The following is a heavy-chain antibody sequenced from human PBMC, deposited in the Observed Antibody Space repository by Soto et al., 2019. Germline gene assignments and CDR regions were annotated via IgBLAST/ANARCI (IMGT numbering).Heavy chain of an antibody. CDR1: GFTFSSYA. D-gene: IGHD5-18*01. V-gene: IGHV3-23*01. Sequence: GGSLRLFCAASGFTFSSYALSWVRQAPGKGLEWVSAISGSGGSTYYADSVKGRFTISRDNSKNTLYLQMNSLRAEDTAVYYCAKQKSYGSTDRFDYWGHGPPVTTPS. CDR2: ISGSGGST. CDR3: AKQKSYGSTDRFDY. J-gene: IGHJ4*01.